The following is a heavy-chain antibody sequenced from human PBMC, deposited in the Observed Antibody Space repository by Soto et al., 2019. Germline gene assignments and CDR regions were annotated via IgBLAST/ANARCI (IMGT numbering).Heavy chain of an antibody. J-gene: IGHJ4*01. CDR1: VDSVPTNSAA. V-gene: IGHV6-1*01. Sequence: QTLSRTCALSVDSVPTNSAAWNWIRQSPSRGLEWLGRTYYRSKWYNDYAVSVKSRITINPDTSKNQFSLQLNSVTPEDTAVYYCARDGSGATSFFDYLGQRTLVTVSS. CDR2: TYYRSKWYN. CDR3: ARDGSGATSFFDY. D-gene: IGHD3-10*01.